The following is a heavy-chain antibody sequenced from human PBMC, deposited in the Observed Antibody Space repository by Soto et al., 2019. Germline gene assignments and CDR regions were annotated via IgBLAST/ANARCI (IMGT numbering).Heavy chain of an antibody. CDR2: FYSGGST. J-gene: IGHJ4*02. CDR3: ARGYSYDSSGPFDY. Sequence: EVQLVESGGGLIQPGGSLRLACAASGFTVSSNYMSWVRQAPGKGLEWVSVFYSGGSTYYADSVKGRFTISRDNSKNTLYLQMNSLRAEDTAVYYCARGYSYDSSGPFDYWGQGTLVTVSS. V-gene: IGHV3-53*01. CDR1: GFTVSSNY. D-gene: IGHD3-22*01.